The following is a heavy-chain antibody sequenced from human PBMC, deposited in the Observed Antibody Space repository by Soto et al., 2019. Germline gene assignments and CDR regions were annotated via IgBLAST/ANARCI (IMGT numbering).Heavy chain of an antibody. CDR3: ARLPVIEYGSSPGGMDV. CDR1: GYTFTSYD. V-gene: IGHV1-8*01. D-gene: IGHD6-6*01. CDR2: MNPNSGNT. J-gene: IGHJ6*02. Sequence: ASVKVSCKASGYTFTSYDINWVRQATGQGLEWMGWMNPNSGNTGYAQKFQGRVTMTRNTSISTAYMELSSLRSEDTAVYYCARLPVIEYGSSPGGMDVWGQGTTVTVSS.